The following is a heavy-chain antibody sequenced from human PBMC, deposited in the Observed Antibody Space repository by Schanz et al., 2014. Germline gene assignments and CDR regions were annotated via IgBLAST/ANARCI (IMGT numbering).Heavy chain of an antibody. CDR1: GLTFSSYA. CDR2: ISGGGGTT. V-gene: IGHV3-23*01. Sequence: EVQLLESGGGLVQPGGSLRLSCAASGLTFSSYAMSWVRQAPGKGLEWVSAISGGGGTTYYADSVKGRFTISRDNSKNTLYLQMNSLRAEDTAVYYCAKDRSWDYDSSGYLDDWGQGTLVTVSS. CDR3: AKDRSWDYDSSGYLDD. D-gene: IGHD3-22*01. J-gene: IGHJ4*02.